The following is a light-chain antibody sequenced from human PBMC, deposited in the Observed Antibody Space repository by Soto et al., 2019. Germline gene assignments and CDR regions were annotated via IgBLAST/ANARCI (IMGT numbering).Light chain of an antibody. J-gene: IGKJ1*01. Sequence: DVVMTQSPLSLPVTLGQPASISCTSSVSLVDSGGNTYFNWYQQRPGQSPRRLIYKISNRESGVPDRFSASGSGTDFTLRISRVEAEDLGVYYCMQGTLWPWTFGQGTKVGIK. CDR2: KIS. CDR1: VSLVDSGGNTY. CDR3: MQGTLWPWT. V-gene: IGKV2-30*01.